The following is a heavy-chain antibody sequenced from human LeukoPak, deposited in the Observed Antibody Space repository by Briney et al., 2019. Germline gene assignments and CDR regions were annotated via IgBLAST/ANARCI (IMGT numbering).Heavy chain of an antibody. CDR1: GFTFSSYA. D-gene: IGHD6-13*01. Sequence: GGSLRLSCAASGFTFSSYAMSWVRQAPGKGLEWVSAISGSGGSTYYADSVKGRFTISRDNSMNTLYLQMNSLRAEDTAVYYRAKDSSSCSLSSWGQGTLVTVSS. V-gene: IGHV3-23*01. CDR2: ISGSGGST. J-gene: IGHJ5*02. CDR3: AKDSSSCSLSS.